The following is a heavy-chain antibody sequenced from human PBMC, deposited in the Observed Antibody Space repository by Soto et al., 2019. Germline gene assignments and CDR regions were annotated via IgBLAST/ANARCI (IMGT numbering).Heavy chain of an antibody. D-gene: IGHD6-13*01. CDR3: AKVARAGRLMSDYGMDV. CDR2: ISYDGSNN. J-gene: IGHJ6*02. V-gene: IGHV3-30*18. CDR1: GFSFSSYD. Sequence: GETLRLSCAVSGFSFSSYDLHWVRQAPGKGLEWVALISYDGSNNYYADSEKGRFTVSRDNSTKTLYLQMNSLRAEDMAMYYSAKVARAGRLMSDYGMDVWGQGTTVTVSS.